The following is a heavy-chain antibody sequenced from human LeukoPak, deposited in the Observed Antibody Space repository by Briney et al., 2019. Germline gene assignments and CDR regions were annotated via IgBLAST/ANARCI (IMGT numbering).Heavy chain of an antibody. V-gene: IGHV3-21*01. Sequence: GGSLRLSCAASGFTFSSYSMNWVRQAPGKGLEWVSSISSSSSYIYYADSVKGRFTISRDNAKNSLYLQMNSLRAEDTAVYYCASGGSSTHTYYYYYYYMDVWGKGTTVTVSS. J-gene: IGHJ6*03. CDR3: ASGGSSTHTYYYYYYYMDV. D-gene: IGHD2-2*01. CDR1: GFTFSSYS. CDR2: ISSSSSYI.